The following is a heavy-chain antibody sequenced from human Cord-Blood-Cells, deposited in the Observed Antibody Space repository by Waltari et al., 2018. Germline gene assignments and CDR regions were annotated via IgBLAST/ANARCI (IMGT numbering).Heavy chain of an antibody. V-gene: IGHV4-34*01. Sequence: QVQLQQWGAGLLKPSETLSLTCAVYGGSFSGYYWSWIRKPPGKGLEWIGEINHSGSTNYNPSLKSRVTISVDTSKNQFSLKLSSVTAADTAVYYCARYLDDSIAAAGTSAFDIWGQGTMVTVSS. D-gene: IGHD6-13*01. CDR3: ARYLDDSIAAAGTSAFDI. J-gene: IGHJ3*02. CDR2: INHSGST. CDR1: GGSFSGYY.